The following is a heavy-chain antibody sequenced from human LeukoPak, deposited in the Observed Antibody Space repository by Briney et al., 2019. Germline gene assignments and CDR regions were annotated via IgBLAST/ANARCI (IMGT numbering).Heavy chain of an antibody. CDR3: ARCVQDIVVVPAATGMDV. Sequence: SQTLFLTCTVSGGSISSGGYYWSWIRQHPGKGLEWIGYIYYSGSTYYNPSLKSRVTISVDTSKNQFSLKLSSVTAADTAVYYCARCVQDIVVVPAATGMDVWGQGTTVTVSS. V-gene: IGHV4-31*03. J-gene: IGHJ6*02. CDR1: GGSISSGGYY. D-gene: IGHD2-2*01. CDR2: IYYSGST.